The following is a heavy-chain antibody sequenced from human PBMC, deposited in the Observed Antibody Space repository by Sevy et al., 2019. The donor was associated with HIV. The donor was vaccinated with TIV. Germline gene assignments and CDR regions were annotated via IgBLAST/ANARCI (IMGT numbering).Heavy chain of an antibody. D-gene: IGHD6-13*01. CDR3: AKGRGYSSPGDWFDP. Sequence: GGSLRLSCAASGFTFSSYAMSWVRQAPGKGLEWVSAISGSGGSTYYAATVKGRFTIARANSKNTLYLQMNSLRAEDRAVYYCAKGRGYSSPGDWFDPWGQGTLVTVSS. CDR2: ISGSGGST. J-gene: IGHJ5*02. V-gene: IGHV3-23*01. CDR1: GFTFSSYA.